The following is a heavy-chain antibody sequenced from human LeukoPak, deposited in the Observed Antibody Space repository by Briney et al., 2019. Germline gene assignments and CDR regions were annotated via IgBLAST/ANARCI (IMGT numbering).Heavy chain of an antibody. CDR1: GYTFTSYY. V-gene: IGHV1-46*01. Sequence: ASVKVSCKASGYTFTSYYMHWVRQAPGQGLEWMGIINPSGGSTSYAQKFQGRVTMTRDTSTSTVYMELSSLRSEDTAVYYCARDYLAPGYYDSSGVRWFDPRGQGTLVTVSS. J-gene: IGHJ5*02. CDR2: INPSGGST. D-gene: IGHD3-22*01. CDR3: ARDYLAPGYYDSSGVRWFDP.